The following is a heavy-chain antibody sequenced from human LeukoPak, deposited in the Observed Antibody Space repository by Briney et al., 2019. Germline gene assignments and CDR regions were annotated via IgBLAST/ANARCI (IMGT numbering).Heavy chain of an antibody. J-gene: IGHJ3*02. D-gene: IGHD2-15*01. CDR1: GFTFSSYW. V-gene: IGHV3-74*01. Sequence: GGSLRLSCAASGFTFSSYWMHWVRQAPGKGLVWVSRINSDGSSTSYADSVKGRFTISRDNAKNTLYLQMNSLRAEDTAVYYRARVLVVWGRPDAFDIWGQGTMVTVSS. CDR3: ARVLVVWGRPDAFDI. CDR2: INSDGSST.